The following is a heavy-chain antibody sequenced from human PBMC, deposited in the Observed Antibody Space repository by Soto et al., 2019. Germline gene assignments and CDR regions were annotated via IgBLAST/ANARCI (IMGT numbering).Heavy chain of an antibody. V-gene: IGHV4-31*03. J-gene: IGHJ4*02. CDR2: IYYSGST. Sequence: QVQLQESGPGLVKPSQTLSLTCTVSGGSISSGGYYWSWIRQHPGKGLEWIGYIYYSGSTYYNPSLKSRVTISVDPSKTQFSLKLSSVTAADTAVYYCATSGSGTYNPTPFDYWGQGTLVTVSS. CDR1: GGSISSGGYY. D-gene: IGHD3-10*01. CDR3: ATSGSGTYNPTPFDY.